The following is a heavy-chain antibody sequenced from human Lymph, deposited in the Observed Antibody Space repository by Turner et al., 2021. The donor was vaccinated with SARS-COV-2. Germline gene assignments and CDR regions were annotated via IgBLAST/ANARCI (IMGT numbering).Heavy chain of an antibody. D-gene: IGHD2-15*01. CDR3: ARDGGGNFNY. CDR2: ISYDGSNK. V-gene: IGHV3-30-3*01. CDR1: GFTFSSYA. J-gene: IGHJ4*02. Sequence: QVQLVESGGGVVQHGRSLRRSCAASGFTFSSYAMHWVRQAPGKGLEWVALISYDGSNKYYADSVKGRFTISRDNSKNTLYLQMNSLRAEDTAVYYCARDGGGNFNYWGQGTLVTVSS.